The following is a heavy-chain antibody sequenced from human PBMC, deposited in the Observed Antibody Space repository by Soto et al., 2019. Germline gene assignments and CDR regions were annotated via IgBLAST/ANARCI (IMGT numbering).Heavy chain of an antibody. J-gene: IGHJ3*02. CDR2: IWNDGRNK. CDR1: GFTFSSHV. V-gene: IGHV3-33*01. D-gene: IGHD1-1*01. Sequence: QVQLVESGGGVVQPGTSLRLSCAASGFTFSSHVMHWVRQAPGKGLQWVAVIWNDGRNKQYADSVKGRFTISRDNSKNMLYRQINSLRAGDTDVYYCGREGGYNWNDHRYEAFDMWGQGTKVTVSS. CDR3: GREGGYNWNDHRYEAFDM.